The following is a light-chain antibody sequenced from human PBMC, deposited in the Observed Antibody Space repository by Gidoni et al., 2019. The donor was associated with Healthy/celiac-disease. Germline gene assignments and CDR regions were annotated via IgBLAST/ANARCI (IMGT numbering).Light chain of an antibody. CDR3: QVWDSSSDHYV. CDR1: NLGSKS. CDR2: DVN. J-gene: IGLJ1*01. Sequence: SYVLTQPPSVSVAPGQTARITCGGNNLGSKSVHWYQQKPGQAPVLVVYDVNDRPSGIPERFSGSNSGNTATLTISRVEAGDEADYYCQVWDSSSDHYVFGTGTKVTVL. V-gene: IGLV3-21*02.